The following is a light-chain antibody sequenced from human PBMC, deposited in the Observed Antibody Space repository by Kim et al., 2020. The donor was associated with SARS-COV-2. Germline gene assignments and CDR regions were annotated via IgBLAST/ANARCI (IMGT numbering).Light chain of an antibody. CDR1: QGISSW. CDR2: AAS. CDR3: QQYDSYPRT. V-gene: IGKV1D-16*01. J-gene: IGKJ1*01. Sequence: DIQMTQSPSSLSASIGDRVTITCRASQGISSWLAWYQQKPEKAPKCLIYAASSLQSGVPSRFSGSGSGTDFTLTIGSLQPEDFATYYCQQYDSYPRTFGQGTRVDIK.